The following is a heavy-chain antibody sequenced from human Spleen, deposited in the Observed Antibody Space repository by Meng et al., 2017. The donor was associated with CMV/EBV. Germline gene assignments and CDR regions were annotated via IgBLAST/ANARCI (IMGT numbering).Heavy chain of an antibody. CDR3: ARDQGVVRYMDV. D-gene: IGHD6-6*01. CDR2: ISSSGSTI. V-gene: IGHV3-48*03. J-gene: IGHJ6*02. Sequence: GGSLRLSCAASGFTFSSYEMNWVRQAPGKGLEWVSYISSSGSTIYYADSVKGRFTISRDNAKNSLYLQMNSLRAEDTAVYYCARDQGVVRYMDVWGQGTTVTVSS. CDR1: GFTFSSYE.